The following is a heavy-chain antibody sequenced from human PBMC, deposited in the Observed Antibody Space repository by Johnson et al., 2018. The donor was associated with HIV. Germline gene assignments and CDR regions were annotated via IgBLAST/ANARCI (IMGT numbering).Heavy chain of an antibody. CDR1: GFTFSDYY. J-gene: IGHJ3*02. D-gene: IGHD2-21*02. CDR3: AKGWEGVTSGDAFDI. Sequence: QEKLVESGGGLVKPGGSLRLSCAASGFTFSDYYMSWIRQAPGKGLEWVSYISSSGSTIYYADSVNGRFTISRDNAKKSLYQQMNRQRAEDTAVYYCAKGWEGVTSGDAFDIWGQETMVTVSS. V-gene: IGHV3-11*01. CDR2: ISSSGSTI.